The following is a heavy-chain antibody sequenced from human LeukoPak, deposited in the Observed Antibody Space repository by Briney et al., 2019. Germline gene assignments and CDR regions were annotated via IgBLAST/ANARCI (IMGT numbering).Heavy chain of an antibody. D-gene: IGHD2-8*02. CDR2: ISYDGSNK. J-gene: IGHJ4*02. CDR3: AREEYRGVYFDY. CDR1: GFTFSSYA. Sequence: PGGSLRLSCAASGFTFSSYAMHWVRQAPGKGLEWVAVISYDGSNKYYADSVKGRFTISRDNSKNTLHLQMNSLRAEDTAVYYCAREEYRGVYFDYWGQGTLVTVSS. V-gene: IGHV3-30-3*01.